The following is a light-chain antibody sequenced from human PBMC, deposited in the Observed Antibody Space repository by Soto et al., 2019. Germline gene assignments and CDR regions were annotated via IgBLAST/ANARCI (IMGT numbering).Light chain of an antibody. CDR3: QSFDSILTAWV. J-gene: IGLJ3*02. Sequence: QSVLTQPPSVSGAPGQRVTISCTRSSSNIGANYDVHWYQQLPGTAPKLLISDITDRPSGVPDRFSGSKSGTSASLAITGLQAEDEADYYCQSFDSILTAWVFGGGTKLTVL. V-gene: IGLV1-40*01. CDR2: DIT. CDR1: SSNIGANYD.